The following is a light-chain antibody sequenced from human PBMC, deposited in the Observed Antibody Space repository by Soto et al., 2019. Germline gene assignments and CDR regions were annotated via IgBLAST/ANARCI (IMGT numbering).Light chain of an antibody. CDR1: TSNIGAGYD. CDR2: ANT. V-gene: IGLV1-40*01. CDR3: QSYDSGLSGAI. Sequence: QSVLTQPPSVSGAPGQRVTISCSGTTSNIGAGYDVHWYQLLPGTAPKLLIYANTDRPSGVPDRFSGSRSGTSASLAFTGLQAEDEADYYCQSYDSGLSGAIFGGGTKVTVL. J-gene: IGLJ2*01.